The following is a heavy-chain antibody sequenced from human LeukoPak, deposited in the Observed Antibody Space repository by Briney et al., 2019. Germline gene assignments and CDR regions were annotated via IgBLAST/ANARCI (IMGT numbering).Heavy chain of an antibody. V-gene: IGHV4-39*07. Sequence: SETLSLTCTVSGGSISSSSYYWGWIRQPPGKGLEWIGSIYHSGSTYYNPSLKSRVTISVDTSKNQFSLKLSSVTAADTAVYYCAGRYYYDSSGYKDAFDIWGQGTMVTVSS. D-gene: IGHD3-22*01. CDR3: AGRYYYDSSGYKDAFDI. J-gene: IGHJ3*02. CDR1: GGSISSSSYY. CDR2: IYHSGST.